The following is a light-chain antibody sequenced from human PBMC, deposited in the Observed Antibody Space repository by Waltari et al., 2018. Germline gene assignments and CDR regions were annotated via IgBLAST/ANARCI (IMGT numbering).Light chain of an antibody. CDR3: CSYAGSSTLWV. Sequence: QSALTKPAPASGSPAQSITLPCLGTSSDVGSSNLVSWYQQHPGKAPKLMIYEVSKRPSGVSNRFSGSKSGNTASLTISGLQAEDEAGYYCCSYAGSSTLWVFGTGTKVTVL. J-gene: IGLJ1*01. V-gene: IGLV2-23*02. CDR2: EVS. CDR1: SSDVGSSNL.